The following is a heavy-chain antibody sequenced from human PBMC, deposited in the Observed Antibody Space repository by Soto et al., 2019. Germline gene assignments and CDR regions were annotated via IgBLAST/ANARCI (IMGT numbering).Heavy chain of an antibody. Sequence: QVQLQQWGAGLLKPSETLSLTCAVYGGSFSGYYWSWIRQPPGKGLEWIGEINHSGSTNYNPSLKSRVTKSVDTSKNQFSLKLSSVTAADTAVYYCARARGLEGIDYWGQGTLVTVSS. CDR3: ARARGLEGIDY. J-gene: IGHJ4*02. V-gene: IGHV4-34*01. CDR2: INHSGST. CDR1: GGSFSGYY. D-gene: IGHD1-1*01.